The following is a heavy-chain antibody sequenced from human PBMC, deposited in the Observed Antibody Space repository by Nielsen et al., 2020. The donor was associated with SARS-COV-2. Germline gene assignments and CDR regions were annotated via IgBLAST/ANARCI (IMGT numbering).Heavy chain of an antibody. Sequence: GESLKISCAASGFTFSSYAMSWVRQAPGKGLEWVGRIKSKTDGGTTDYAAPVKGRFTISRDDSKNTLYLQMNSLKTEDTAVYYCTTERLGYWGQGTLVTVSS. J-gene: IGHJ4*02. CDR1: GFTFSSYA. CDR2: IKSKTDGGTT. D-gene: IGHD3-16*01. V-gene: IGHV3-15*01. CDR3: TTERLGY.